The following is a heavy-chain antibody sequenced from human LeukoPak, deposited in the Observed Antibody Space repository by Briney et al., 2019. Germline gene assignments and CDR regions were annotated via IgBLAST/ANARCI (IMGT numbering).Heavy chain of an antibody. Sequence: SVKVSCKASGGTFSSYAISWVRQAPGQGLEWMGGIIPIFGTANYAQKFQGRVTITADESTSTAYMELSSLRSEDTAVYYCARDRLVGSGFDFDYWGQGTLVTVSS. CDR3: ARDRLVGSGFDFDY. D-gene: IGHD3-3*01. J-gene: IGHJ4*02. CDR2: IIPIFGTA. CDR1: GGTFSSYA. V-gene: IGHV1-69*13.